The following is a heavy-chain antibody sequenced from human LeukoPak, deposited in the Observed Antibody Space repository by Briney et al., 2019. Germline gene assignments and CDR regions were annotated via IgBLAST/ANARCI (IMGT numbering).Heavy chain of an antibody. CDR2: IKSKTDGGTT. J-gene: IGHJ4*02. CDR3: TTETKG. V-gene: IGHV3-15*01. CDR1: GFTLTNAW. Sequence: KSGGSLRLSCAASGFTLTNAWMSWVRQAPGKGLEWIVRIKSKTDGGTTDYAAPVKGRFTISRDDSKNTLYLQMNSLKTEYTAVYYCTTETKGWGQGTLVIVSS.